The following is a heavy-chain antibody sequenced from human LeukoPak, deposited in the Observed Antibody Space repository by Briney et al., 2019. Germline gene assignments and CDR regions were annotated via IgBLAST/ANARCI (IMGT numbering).Heavy chain of an antibody. V-gene: IGHV4-61*01. Sequence: SETLSLTCTVSGGSVSSGSYYWSWIRQPPGKGLEWIGYIYYSGSTYYNPSLKSRVTISVDTSKNQFSLKLSSVTAADTAVYYCARDWTETDAFDIWGQGTMVTVSS. D-gene: IGHD3/OR15-3a*01. CDR1: GGSVSSGSYY. CDR3: ARDWTETDAFDI. J-gene: IGHJ3*02. CDR2: IYYSGST.